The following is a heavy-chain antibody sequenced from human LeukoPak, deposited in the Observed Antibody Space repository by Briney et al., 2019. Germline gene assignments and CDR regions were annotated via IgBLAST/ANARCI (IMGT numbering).Heavy chain of an antibody. D-gene: IGHD3-10*01. J-gene: IGHJ5*02. V-gene: IGHV3-30*18. CDR3: AKDAVWFGELLGEDWFDP. CDR2: ISYDGSNK. CDR1: GFTFSSYS. Sequence: PGGSLRLSCAASGFTFSSYSMHWVRQAPGKGLEWVAVISYDGSNKYYADSVKGRFTISRDNSKNTLYLQMNSLRAEDTAVYYCAKDAVWFGELLGEDWFDPWGQGTLVTVSS.